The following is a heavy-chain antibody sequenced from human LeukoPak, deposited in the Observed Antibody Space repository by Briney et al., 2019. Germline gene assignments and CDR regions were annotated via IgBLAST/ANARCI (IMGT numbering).Heavy chain of an antibody. J-gene: IGHJ3*01. CDR1: GFTFSSYW. Sequence: TGGSLRLSCAASGFTFSSYWMSWVRQAPGKGLEWVANIKQDGSEKYSVDSVKGRFTISRDSAKNSLYLQMSSLRAEDTAVYYCAKARVTLKVIAPPDGFDVWGQGTVVTVSS. D-gene: IGHD2-21*02. V-gene: IGHV3-7*03. CDR3: AKARVTLKVIAPPDGFDV. CDR2: IKQDGSEK.